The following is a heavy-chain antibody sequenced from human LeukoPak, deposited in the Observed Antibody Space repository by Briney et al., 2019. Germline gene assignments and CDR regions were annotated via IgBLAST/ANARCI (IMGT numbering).Heavy chain of an antibody. CDR2: IYCSGST. D-gene: IGHD2-2*02. CDR3: ARTYCSSTSCYTFDY. J-gene: IGHJ4*02. V-gene: IGHV4-30-4*08. Sequence: PSETLSLTCTVSGGSISSGDYYWSWIRQPPGKGLEWIGYIYCSGSTYYNPSLKSRVTISVDTSKNQFSLKLSSVTAADTAVYYCARTYCSSTSCYTFDYWGQGTLVTVSS. CDR1: GGSISSGDYY.